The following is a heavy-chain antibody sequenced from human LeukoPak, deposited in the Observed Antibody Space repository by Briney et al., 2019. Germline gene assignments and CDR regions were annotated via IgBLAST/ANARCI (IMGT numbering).Heavy chain of an antibody. CDR1: GYTFTSYD. D-gene: IGHD3-3*01. J-gene: IGHJ6*02. V-gene: IGHV1-8*01. Sequence: GASVKVSCKASGYTFTSYDINWVRQATGQGLERMGWMNPNSGNTGYAQKFQGRVTMTRNTSISTAYMELSSLRSEDTAVYYCARERRGPHYDFWSGQRRIYYYGMDVWGQGTTVTVSS. CDR3: ARERRGPHYDFWSGQRRIYYYGMDV. CDR2: MNPNSGNT.